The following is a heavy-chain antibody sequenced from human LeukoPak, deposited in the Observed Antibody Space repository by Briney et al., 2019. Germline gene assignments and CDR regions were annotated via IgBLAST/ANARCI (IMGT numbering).Heavy chain of an antibody. CDR1: GIKLSNYG. CDR3: ARDLGASGVLPYY. J-gene: IGHJ4*02. CDR2: IYSGGST. V-gene: IGHV3-66*01. Sequence: PGGSLRLSCVVSGIKLSNYGMSWVRQAPGKGLEWVSVIYSGGSTYYADSVKGRFTISRDNSKNTLYLQMNSLRAEDTAVYYCARDLGASGVLPYYWGQGTLVTVSS. D-gene: IGHD3-10*01.